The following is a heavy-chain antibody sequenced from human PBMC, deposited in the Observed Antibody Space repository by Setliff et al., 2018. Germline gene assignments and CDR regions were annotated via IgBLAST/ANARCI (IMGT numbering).Heavy chain of an antibody. D-gene: IGHD6-13*01. Sequence: PSETLSLTCTVSGGSISSSSYYWGWIRQPPGKGLEWTGSISDSGSTYYNPSLKSRVTISVDTSKNQFSLKLSSVTAADTAVYYCARSIYSSSWYEYWGQGTLVTVSS. J-gene: IGHJ4*02. CDR2: ISDSGST. V-gene: IGHV4-39*01. CDR1: GGSISSSSYY. CDR3: ARSIYSSSWYEY.